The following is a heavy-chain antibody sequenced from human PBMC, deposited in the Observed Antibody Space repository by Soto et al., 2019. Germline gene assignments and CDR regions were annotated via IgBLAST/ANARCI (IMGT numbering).Heavy chain of an antibody. CDR1: GENVKSRGDY. Sequence: SYTVTGENVKSRGDYWGWKRQPPGKGLEWIGSTYHSGITYNNPSLRSRVSMSIDTSKDQFSLKLTSLTAADTALYFCARQRTSAGTQANFDVWGPGTLVTVSS. CDR3: ARQRTSAGTQANFDV. V-gene: IGHV4-39*01. D-gene: IGHD6-19*01. CDR2: TYHSGIT. J-gene: IGHJ4*02.